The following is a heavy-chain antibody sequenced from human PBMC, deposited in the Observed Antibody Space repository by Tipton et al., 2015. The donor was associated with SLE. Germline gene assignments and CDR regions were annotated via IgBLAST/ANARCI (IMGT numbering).Heavy chain of an antibody. V-gene: IGHV4-61*02. CDR1: GGSISSGGYS. CDR3: ARSGDYSGIYYYGFDV. CDR2: FYSGFT. D-gene: IGHD4-11*01. Sequence: TLSLTCTVSGGSISSGGYSWNWIRQPAGKGLEWIGRFYSGFTTYNPSLNSRATMSVDTSKNQFSLRLTSVTAADTAVYYCARSGDYSGIYYYGFDVWGQGTTVTVSS. J-gene: IGHJ6*02.